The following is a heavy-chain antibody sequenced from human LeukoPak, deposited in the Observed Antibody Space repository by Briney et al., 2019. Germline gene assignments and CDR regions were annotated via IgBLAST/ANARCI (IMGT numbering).Heavy chain of an antibody. CDR3: AKDIGYSSGWYSAFDI. CDR1: GFTFSSYG. CDR2: IWYDGSNK. D-gene: IGHD6-19*01. V-gene: IGHV3-33*03. J-gene: IGHJ3*02. Sequence: GRSLRLSCAASGFTFSSYGMHWVRQAPGKGLEWVAVIWYDGSNKYYADSVKGRFTISRDNAKNSLYLQMNSLRAEDMALYYCAKDIGYSSGWYSAFDIWGQGTMVTVSS.